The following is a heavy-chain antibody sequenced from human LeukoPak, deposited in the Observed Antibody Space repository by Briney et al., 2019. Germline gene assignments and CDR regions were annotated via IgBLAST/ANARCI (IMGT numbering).Heavy chain of an antibody. Sequence: SETLSLTCTVSGGSISSNSYYWGWIRQPPGKGLEWIGSIYYSGSTYYNPSLKSRVTISVDTSKNQFSLNLSSVTAADTAVYYCARGGGWLRSDPFNYWGQGTLVTVSS. V-gene: IGHV4-39*07. CDR1: GGSISSNSYY. D-gene: IGHD5-12*01. J-gene: IGHJ4*02. CDR2: IYYSGST. CDR3: ARGGGWLRSDPFNY.